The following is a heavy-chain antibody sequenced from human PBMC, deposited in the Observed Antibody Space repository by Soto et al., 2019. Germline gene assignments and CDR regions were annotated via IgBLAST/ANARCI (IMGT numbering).Heavy chain of an antibody. J-gene: IGHJ4*02. D-gene: IGHD3-3*01. CDR3: ARVSKSPSIQGAAARRFGVVIGPGSSFDY. CDR1: GYTFTSYG. CDR2: ISAYNGNT. Sequence: ASVKVSCKASGYTFTSYGISWVRQAPGQGLEWMGWISAYNGNTNYAQKLQGRVTMTTDTSTSTAYMELRSLRSDDTAVYSCARVSKSPSIQGAAARRFGVVIGPGSSFDYWGQGTLVTVSS. V-gene: IGHV1-18*01.